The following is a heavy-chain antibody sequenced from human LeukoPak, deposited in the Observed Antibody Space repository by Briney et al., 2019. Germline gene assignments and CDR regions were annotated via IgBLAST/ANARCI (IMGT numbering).Heavy chain of an antibody. CDR1: GLTFSTSA. D-gene: IGHD3-10*01. J-gene: IGHJ4*02. V-gene: IGHV3-23*01. CDR2: ISGSGVTT. CDR3: AKMGSAPYYDHFDYFDY. Sequence: GGSLRLSCGASGLTFSTSAMSWVRQAPGEGLEWVSGISGSGVTTYYADSVKGRFTISRDNSENTVYLQMDSLRAEDTALYYCAKMGSAPYYDHFDYFDYWGQGTLVTVSS.